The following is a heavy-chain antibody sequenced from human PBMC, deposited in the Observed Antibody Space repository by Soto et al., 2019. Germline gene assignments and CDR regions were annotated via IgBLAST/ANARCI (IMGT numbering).Heavy chain of an antibody. CDR3: ARVMVAATLSCYYYYGMDV. D-gene: IGHD2-15*01. CDR2: IIPIFGTA. V-gene: IGHV1-69*13. CDR1: GGTFSSYA. J-gene: IGHJ6*02. Sequence: SVKVSCKASGGTFSSYAISWVRQAPGQGLEWMGGIIPIFGTANYAQKFQGRVTITADESTSTAYMELSSLRSEDTAVYYCARVMVAATLSCYYYYGMDVWGQGTTVTVSS.